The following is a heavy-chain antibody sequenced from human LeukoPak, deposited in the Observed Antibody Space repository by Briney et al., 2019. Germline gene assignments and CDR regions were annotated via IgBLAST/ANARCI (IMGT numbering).Heavy chain of an antibody. CDR3: ARRRDNWNYERSGAYYHYGMDV. V-gene: IGHV3-72*01. D-gene: IGHD1-7*01. CDR1: GFTFSDHH. CDR2: SRNKGRGYST. J-gene: IGHJ6*02. Sequence: GGSLSLSCAASGFTFSDHHMDWVRQAPGKGLEWIGRSRNKGRGYSTVFAASVKGRFTISRDEPKNSLYLRMNSLKTEDTAVYYCARRRDNWNYERSGAYYHYGMDVWGQGTTVTVSS.